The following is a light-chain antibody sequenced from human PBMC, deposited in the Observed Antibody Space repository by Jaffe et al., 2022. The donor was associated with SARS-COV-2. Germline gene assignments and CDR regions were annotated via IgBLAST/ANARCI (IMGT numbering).Light chain of an antibody. V-gene: IGKV1-5*03. CDR1: QTINGW. Sequence: DIQMTQSPSTLSASVGDRVIITCRASQTINGWLAWYQQKPGKAPKLLIYKASNLESGVPSRFSGSGSGTEFTLTISSLQPDDFATYYCQQYNSYSQFSFGPGTKVDIK. J-gene: IGKJ3*01. CDR2: KAS. CDR3: QQYNSYSQFS.